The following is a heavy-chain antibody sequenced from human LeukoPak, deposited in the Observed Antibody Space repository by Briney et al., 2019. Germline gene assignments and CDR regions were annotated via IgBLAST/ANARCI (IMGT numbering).Heavy chain of an antibody. D-gene: IGHD1-26*01. CDR3: VRGNSGSYYLY. CDR2: MNPNSGNT. CDR1: GYTFTDHD. J-gene: IGHJ4*02. Sequence: ASVKVSCKASGYTFTDHDINWVRQVTGQGLEWMGWMNPNSGNTGFVQKFQGRVILTRDTSINTAYMELTSLRSDDTAVYYCVRGNSGSYYLYWGQGTLDAVSS. V-gene: IGHV1-8*01.